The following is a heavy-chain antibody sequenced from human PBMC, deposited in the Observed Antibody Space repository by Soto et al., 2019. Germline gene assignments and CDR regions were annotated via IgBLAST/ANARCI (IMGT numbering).Heavy chain of an antibody. D-gene: IGHD3-22*01. J-gene: IGHJ4*02. V-gene: IGHV1-3*01. CDR2: INAGNGNT. Sequence: ASVKVSCKASGYTLTSYAMHWVRQAPGQRLEWMGWINAGNGNTKYSQKFQARVTITRDTSASTAYMELSSLRSEDTAVYYCARGERYYYDSSGYFGFDYWGQGTLVTVSS. CDR1: GYTLTSYA. CDR3: ARGERYYYDSSGYFGFDY.